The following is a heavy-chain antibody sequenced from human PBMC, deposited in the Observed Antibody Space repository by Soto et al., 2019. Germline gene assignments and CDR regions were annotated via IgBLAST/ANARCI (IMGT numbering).Heavy chain of an antibody. CDR2: IYYSGST. CDR1: GGSISSCDYY. Sequence: PSEALSLTCTVSGGSISSCDYYWSWIRQPPGKGLEWIGYIYYSGSTYYNPSLTSRVTISLDTSKHQFSLNLSSVTAADTAVYLCARGPRELEPTLCFDPWGSGTLVTVSS. V-gene: IGHV4-30-4*01. D-gene: IGHD1-1*01. J-gene: IGHJ5*02. CDR3: ARGPRELEPTLCFDP.